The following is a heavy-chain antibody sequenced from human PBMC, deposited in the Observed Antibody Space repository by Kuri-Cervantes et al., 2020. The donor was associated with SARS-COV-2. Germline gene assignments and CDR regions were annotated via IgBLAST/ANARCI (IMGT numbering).Heavy chain of an antibody. CDR2: IKQDGSEK. CDR1: GFTFSSYW. Sequence: GESLKISCAASGFTFSSYWMSWVRQAPGKGLEWVANIKQDGSEKYYVDSVEGRFTISRDNAKNSLYLQMNSLRAEDTAVYYCARAGYCSSTSRYYYYYYMDVWGKGTTVTVSS. CDR3: ARAGYCSSTSRYYYYYYMDV. J-gene: IGHJ6*03. D-gene: IGHD2-2*01. V-gene: IGHV3-7*01.